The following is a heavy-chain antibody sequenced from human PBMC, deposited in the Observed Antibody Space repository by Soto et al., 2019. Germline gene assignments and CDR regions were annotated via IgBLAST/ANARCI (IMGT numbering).Heavy chain of an antibody. CDR2: ISAYNGNT. J-gene: IGHJ4*02. V-gene: IGHV1-18*01. CDR1: GYTFTSYG. CDR3: ARVYRITMVRGELSEY. Sequence: QVQLVQSGAEVKKPGASVKVSCKASGYTFTSYGISWVRQAPGQGLEWMGWISAYNGNTNYAQKLQGRVTMTTDTPTSTDYMELRSLRYEDSAVYYCARVYRITMVRGELSEYWGQGTLVTGSS. D-gene: IGHD3-10*01.